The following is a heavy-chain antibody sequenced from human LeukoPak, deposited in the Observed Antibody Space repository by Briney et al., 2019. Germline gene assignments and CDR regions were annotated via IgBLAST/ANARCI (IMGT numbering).Heavy chain of an antibody. CDR2: FSSSSSYI. V-gene: IGHV3-21*01. J-gene: IGHJ3*02. CDR1: GLTFSRYS. Sequence: PGGSLRLSCAASGLTFSRYSMNWVRQAPGKGLEWVSSFSSSSSYIYYADSVKGRVTISRDNSKNTLYLQMNTLRAEETAVYYCARDFGYNWNDGSAFDIWGQGTMVTVSP. D-gene: IGHD1-1*01. CDR3: ARDFGYNWNDGSAFDI.